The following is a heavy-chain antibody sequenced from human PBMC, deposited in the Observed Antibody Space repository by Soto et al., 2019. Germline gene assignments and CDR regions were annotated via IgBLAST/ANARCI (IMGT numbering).Heavy chain of an antibody. CDR2: INHSGST. CDR1: GGSFSGYY. V-gene: IGHV4-34*01. CDR3: ARFKKYSSSYYFDY. J-gene: IGHJ4*02. Sequence: SETLSLTCAVYGGSFSGYYWSWIRQPPGKGLEWIGEINHSGSTNYNPSLKSRVTILVDTSKNQFSLKLSSVTAADTAVYYCARFKKYSSSYYFDYWGQGTLVTVSS. D-gene: IGHD6-6*01.